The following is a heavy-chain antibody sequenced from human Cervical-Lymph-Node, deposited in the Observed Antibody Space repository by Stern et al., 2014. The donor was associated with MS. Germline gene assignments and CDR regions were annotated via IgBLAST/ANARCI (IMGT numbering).Heavy chain of an antibody. V-gene: IGHV3-23*04. CDR2: ISGSGGTT. CDR1: GFTFSSYA. D-gene: IGHD5-12*01. CDR3: AKQVAGSAMDV. J-gene: IGHJ6*02. Sequence: LVESGGGLVQPGGSLRLSCAGSGFTFSSYAMSWVRQAPGKGLEWVSGISGSGGTTYHADSVEGRFTISRDNSKNTLYLHINSLRTDDTAVYYCAKQVAGSAMDVWGQGTTVTVSS.